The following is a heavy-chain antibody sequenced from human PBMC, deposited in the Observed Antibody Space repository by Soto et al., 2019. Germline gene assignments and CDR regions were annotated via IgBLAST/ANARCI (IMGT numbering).Heavy chain of an antibody. V-gene: IGHV4-39*01. CDR2: IYYSGRT. J-gene: IGHJ4*02. D-gene: IGHD2-21*02. CDR1: GESISSSSYY. Sequence: ASETLSLTCIVSGESISSSSYYWGWIRQPPGKGLEWIGSIYYSGRTYYNPSFKSRVTISIDTSKNQFSLKLSSVTATDTAVYYCARQGTPVVTQAYFDHWGQGTLVTVSS. CDR3: ARQGTPVVTQAYFDH.